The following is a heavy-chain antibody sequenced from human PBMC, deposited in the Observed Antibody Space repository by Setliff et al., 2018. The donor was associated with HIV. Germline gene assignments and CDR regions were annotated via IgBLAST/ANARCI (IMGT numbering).Heavy chain of an antibody. CDR3: ARETYYYDNPQYYYYYMDV. CDR1: GGSFGVYR. J-gene: IGHJ6*03. V-gene: IGHV4-4*07. D-gene: IGHD3-22*01. CDR2: IDSSGTT. Sequence: SETLSLTCTISGGSFGVYRWSWIRQSAGRGLEWIGRIDSSGTTDYKPSLKGRVAISVDTSKNQFSLKLSSVTAADTAVYYCARETYYYDNPQYYYYYMDVWGKGTTVTVSS.